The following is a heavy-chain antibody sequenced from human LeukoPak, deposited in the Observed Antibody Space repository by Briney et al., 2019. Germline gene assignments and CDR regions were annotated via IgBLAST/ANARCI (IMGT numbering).Heavy chain of an antibody. CDR1: GFTFSSYW. D-gene: IGHD5-18*01. Sequence: PGGSLRLSCAVSGFTFSSYWMSWVRQAPGKGLEWVANIKQDGSEKYYVDSVKGRFTISRDNAKNSLYLQMNSLRAEDMAVYYCAREVLKYSYGYSDYWGQGTLVTVSS. CDR3: AREVLKYSYGYSDY. V-gene: IGHV3-7*03. J-gene: IGHJ4*02. CDR2: IKQDGSEK.